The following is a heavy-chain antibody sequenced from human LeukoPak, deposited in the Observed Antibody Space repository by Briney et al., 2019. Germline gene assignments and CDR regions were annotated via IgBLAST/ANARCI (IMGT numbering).Heavy chain of an antibody. CDR3: AGPMGPAAIFGFDY. Sequence: GGSLRLSCSASGFTFSTYSMSWVRQAPGKGLEWVISISGSGSTTFYADSVKGRFTISRDNSKNMLYLQMTSLRAEDTAVYYCAGPMGPAAIFGFDYWGQGTLVTVSS. V-gene: IGHV3-23*01. CDR1: GFTFSTYS. J-gene: IGHJ4*02. CDR2: ISGSGSTT. D-gene: IGHD2-2*01.